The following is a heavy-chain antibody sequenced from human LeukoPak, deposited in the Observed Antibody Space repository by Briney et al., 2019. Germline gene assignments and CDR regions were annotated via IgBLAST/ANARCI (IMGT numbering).Heavy chain of an antibody. CDR2: IYTSGST. D-gene: IGHD6-19*01. J-gene: IGHJ4*02. CDR1: GGSISSYY. V-gene: IGHV4-4*09. Sequence: SETLSLTCTVSGGSISSYYWSWIRQPPGKGLEWIGYIYTSGSTNYNPSPKSRVTISVDTSKNQFSLKLSSVTAADTAVYYCCGSSGWYKPFDYWGQGTLVTVSS. CDR3: CGSSGWYKPFDY.